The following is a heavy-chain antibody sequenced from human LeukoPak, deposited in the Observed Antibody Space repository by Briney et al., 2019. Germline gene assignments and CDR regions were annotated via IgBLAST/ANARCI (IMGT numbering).Heavy chain of an antibody. V-gene: IGHV3-21*01. Sequence: GGSLRLSCAASGFTFSSYSMNWVRQAPGKGLEWVSSISSSSSYIYYADSVKGRFTISRDNAKNSLYLQMNSLRAEDTAVYYCARLYYDILTGSYYYYYYMDVWGKGTTVTVSS. CDR3: ARLYYDILTGSYYYYYYMDV. CDR1: GFTFSSYS. J-gene: IGHJ6*03. CDR2: ISSSSSYI. D-gene: IGHD3-9*01.